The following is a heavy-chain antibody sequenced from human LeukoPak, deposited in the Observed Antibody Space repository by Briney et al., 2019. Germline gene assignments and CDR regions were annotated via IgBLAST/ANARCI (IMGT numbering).Heavy chain of an antibody. J-gene: IGHJ3*02. V-gene: IGHV1-69*13. CDR1: GGTFSSYA. Sequence: SVKVSCKASGGTFSSYAISWVRQAPGQGLEWMGGIIPIFGTANYAQKFQGRVTITADESTSTAYMELSSLRSEDTAVYYCARVGSSSSRPYDAFDIWGQGTMVTVSS. D-gene: IGHD6-6*01. CDR2: IIPIFGTA. CDR3: ARVGSSSSRPYDAFDI.